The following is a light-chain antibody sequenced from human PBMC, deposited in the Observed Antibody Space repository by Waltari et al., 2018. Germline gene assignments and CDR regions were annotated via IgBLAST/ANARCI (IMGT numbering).Light chain of an antibody. J-gene: IGLJ7*01. Sequence: SYDLTQPLSVSVALGQTARITCGGNNIGGKNVHWYQQKPGQAPLLVIYRDKNRPSMFPERFSGSNSENTATLTITGAQGANEADYYCQVWDSSTAVFGGGTQLTVL. CDR3: QVWDSSTAV. V-gene: IGLV3-9*01. CDR1: NIGGKN. CDR2: RDK.